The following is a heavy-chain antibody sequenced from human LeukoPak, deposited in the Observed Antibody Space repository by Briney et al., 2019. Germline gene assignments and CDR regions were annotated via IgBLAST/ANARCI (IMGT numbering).Heavy chain of an antibody. CDR1: GFTFSSYA. CDR2: ISGSGGST. J-gene: IGHJ6*02. Sequence: GGSLRLSCAASGFTFSSYAMSWVRQAPGKGLEWVSAISGSGGSTYYADSVKGRFTISRDNSKNTLYLQMNSLRAEDTAVYYCAKDQSVPGPLGSYYYGMDVWGQGTTVTASS. CDR3: AKDQSVPGPLGSYYYGMDV. D-gene: IGHD2-2*01. V-gene: IGHV3-23*01.